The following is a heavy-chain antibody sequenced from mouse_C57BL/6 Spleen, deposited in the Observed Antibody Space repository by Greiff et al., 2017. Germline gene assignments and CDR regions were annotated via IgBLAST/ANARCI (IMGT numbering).Heavy chain of an antibody. Sequence: QVQLQQSGAELVKPGASVKVSCKASGFTFTSYWMHWVKQRPGQGLEWIGRIHPSDSDTNSTQKFKGKATLTVDKSSSTAYKQLISLTSEDSAVYYYAIGDDDGGYGGQGTTLTVSA. CDR2: IHPSDSDT. J-gene: IGHJ2*01. CDR3: AIGDDDGGY. V-gene: IGHV1-74*01. D-gene: IGHD2-2*01. CDR1: GFTFTSYW.